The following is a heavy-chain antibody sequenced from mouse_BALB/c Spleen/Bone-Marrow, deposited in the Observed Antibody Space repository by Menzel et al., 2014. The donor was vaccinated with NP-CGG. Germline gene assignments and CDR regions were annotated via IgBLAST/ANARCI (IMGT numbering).Heavy chain of an antibody. J-gene: IGHJ1*01. CDR3: ARGGHPLWSGGLDV. CDR2: ISYDGSN. V-gene: IGHV3-6*02. CDR1: GYSITSGYY. D-gene: IGHD1-1*02. Sequence: EVKLVDSGPGLVKPSQSLSLTCSVTGYSITSGYYWNWIRQFPGNKLEWMGYISYDGSNNYNPSLKNRISITRDTSKNQFFLKLNSVTTEDTATYYCARGGHPLWSGGLDVWGAGTTVTVSS.